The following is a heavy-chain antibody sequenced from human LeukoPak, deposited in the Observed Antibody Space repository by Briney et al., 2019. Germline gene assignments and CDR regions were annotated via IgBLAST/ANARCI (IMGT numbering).Heavy chain of an antibody. V-gene: IGHV1-18*01. Sequence: ASVKVSCKASGYTFTSYGISWVRQAPGQGLEWMGWISAYNGNTNYAQKLQGRVTMTTDTSTSTAYMELRSLRSEDTAVYYCARGWDGEEMQEEVDYWGQGTLVTVSS. CDR2: ISAYNGNT. J-gene: IGHJ4*02. D-gene: IGHD1-26*01. CDR1: GYTFTSYG. CDR3: ARGWDGEEMQEEVDY.